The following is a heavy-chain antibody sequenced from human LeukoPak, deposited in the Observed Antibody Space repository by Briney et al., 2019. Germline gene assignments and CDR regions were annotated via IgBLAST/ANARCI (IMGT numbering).Heavy chain of an antibody. Sequence: PSQTLSLTCAVSGGSISSGGYSWSWIRQPPGKGLEWIGYIYHSGSTYYNPSLKSRVTISVDRSKNQFSLKLSSVTAADTAVYYCARDLKADSSGYYLDAFDIWGQGTMVTVSS. CDR1: GGSISSGGYS. V-gene: IGHV4-30-2*01. J-gene: IGHJ3*02. CDR3: ARDLKADSSGYYLDAFDI. CDR2: IYHSGST. D-gene: IGHD3-22*01.